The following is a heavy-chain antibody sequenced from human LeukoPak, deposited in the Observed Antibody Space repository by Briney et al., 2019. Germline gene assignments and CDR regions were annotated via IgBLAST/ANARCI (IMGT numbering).Heavy chain of an antibody. D-gene: IGHD4-11*01. CDR3: ARASVTYYYYYYMDV. V-gene: IGHV4-59*01. CDR2: IYYSGST. J-gene: IGHJ6*03. CDR1: GGSINSYY. Sequence: SETLSLTCIVSGGSINSYYWSWVRQPPGKGLEWIGYIYYSGSTNYNPSLKSRVTMSVDTSKNQFSLKLSSVTAADTAVYYCARASVTYYYYYYMDVWGKGTTVTVSS.